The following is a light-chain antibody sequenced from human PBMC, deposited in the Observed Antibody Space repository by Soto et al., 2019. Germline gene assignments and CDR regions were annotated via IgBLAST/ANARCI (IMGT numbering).Light chain of an antibody. CDR2: GAS. CDR3: HQDYDLPLT. Sequence: EIVMTQSPGTLSLSPGGRATLSCRASQSISNTYVSWYQQKPGQAPRLLIYGASTRATGIPARFSGSGSGTDFTLSFSSLQPEDFAVYYCHQDYDLPLTFGGGTRVEIK. V-gene: IGKV3D-7*01. CDR1: QSISNTY. J-gene: IGKJ4*01.